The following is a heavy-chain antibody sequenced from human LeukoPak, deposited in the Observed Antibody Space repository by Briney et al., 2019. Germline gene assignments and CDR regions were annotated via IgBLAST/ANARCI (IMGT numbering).Heavy chain of an antibody. D-gene: IGHD2-21*01. Sequence: PGGSLRLSCAASGFTFSSYSMNWVRQAPGKGLEWVSSISSSSSYIYYADSVKGRFTISRDNAKNSLYLQMNSLRAEDTAVYYCAREIPQSAGFDYWGQGTLVTVSS. CDR2: ISSSSSYI. V-gene: IGHV3-21*01. CDR3: AREIPQSAGFDY. CDR1: GFTFSSYS. J-gene: IGHJ4*02.